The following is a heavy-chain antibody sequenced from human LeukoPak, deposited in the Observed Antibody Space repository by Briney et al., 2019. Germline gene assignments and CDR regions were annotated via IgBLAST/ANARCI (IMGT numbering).Heavy chain of an antibody. D-gene: IGHD3-10*01. J-gene: IGHJ5*02. CDR1: GGSLSNYY. Sequence: SVTLSLTCAVYGGSLSNYYWSWIRQPPGKGLEWIGEINHSGSTKYNPSLKSRVTISVDMSKNQFSLELSSVTAADTAVYYCARGPASGSNFAWFDPWGQGTLVTVSS. V-gene: IGHV4-34*01. CDR3: ARGPASGSNFAWFDP. CDR2: INHSGST.